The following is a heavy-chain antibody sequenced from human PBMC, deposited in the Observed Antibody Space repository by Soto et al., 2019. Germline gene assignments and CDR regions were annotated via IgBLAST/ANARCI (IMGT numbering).Heavy chain of an antibody. CDR1: GFTFSSYG. CDR2: ISYDGSNK. V-gene: IGHV3-30*18. Sequence: PGGSLRLSCAASGFTFSSYGTHWVHQAPGKGLEWVAVISYDGSNKYYADSVKGRFTISRDNSKNTLYLQMNSLRAEDTAVYYCAKDQAHSYYYYGMDVWGQGTTVTVSS. J-gene: IGHJ6*02. CDR3: AKDQAHSYYYYGMDV.